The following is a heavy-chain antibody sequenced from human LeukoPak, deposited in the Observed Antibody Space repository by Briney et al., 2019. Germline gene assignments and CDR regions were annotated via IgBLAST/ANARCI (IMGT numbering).Heavy chain of an antibody. J-gene: IGHJ5*02. D-gene: IGHD3-10*01. CDR3: ARVVSYYGSGSWYNWFDP. CDR2: ISYSGSLSYTGST. Sequence: SETLSLTCTVSGGSVSSTTSFWGWVRQPPGKGLEWIGTISYSGSLSYTGSTSYNPSLKSRVTISVDTSKNQFSLKLSSVTAADTAVYYCARVVSYYGSGSWYNWFDPWGQGTLVTVSS. V-gene: IGHV4-39*07. CDR1: GGSVSSTTSF.